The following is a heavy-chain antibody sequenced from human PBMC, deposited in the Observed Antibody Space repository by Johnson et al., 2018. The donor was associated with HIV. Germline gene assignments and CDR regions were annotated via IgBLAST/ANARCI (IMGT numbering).Heavy chain of an antibody. Sequence: VQLVESGGGLVQPGGSLRLSCAASGFTFSSYWMHWVRQAPGKGLVWVSRINSDGSSTSYADSVKGRFTIPRDNSKNTLYLQMNRLGAEDTAVYYCARDARYYYDSRGDAFDIWGQGTMVTVSS. D-gene: IGHD3-22*01. CDR3: ARDARYYYDSRGDAFDI. V-gene: IGHV3-74*01. CDR1: GFTFSSYW. CDR2: INSDGSST. J-gene: IGHJ3*02.